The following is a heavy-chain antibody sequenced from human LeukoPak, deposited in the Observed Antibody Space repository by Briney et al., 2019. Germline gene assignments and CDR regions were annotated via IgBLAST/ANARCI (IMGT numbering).Heavy chain of an antibody. Sequence: ASVKVSSKASGYTFTGYYMHWVRQAPGQGLEWMGWINPNSGGTNYAQKFQGRVTMTRDTSISTDYMELSRLRSDDTAVYYCARDGGRIQLWHHDAFDMWGQGTMVTVSS. D-gene: IGHD5-18*01. CDR2: INPNSGGT. V-gene: IGHV1-2*02. CDR3: ARDGGRIQLWHHDAFDM. J-gene: IGHJ3*02. CDR1: GYTFTGYY.